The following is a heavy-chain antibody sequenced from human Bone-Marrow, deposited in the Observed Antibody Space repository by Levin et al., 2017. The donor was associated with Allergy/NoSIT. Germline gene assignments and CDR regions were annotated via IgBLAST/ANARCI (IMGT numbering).Heavy chain of an antibody. CDR3: ARDHSGWSTPFDY. J-gene: IGHJ4*02. Sequence: GGSLRLSCAASGFTFSSYGMHWVRQAPGKGLEWVAVIWYDGSNKYYADSVKGRFTISRDNSKNTLYLQMNSLRAEDTAVYYCARDHSGWSTPFDYWGQGTLVTVSS. D-gene: IGHD6-19*01. CDR2: IWYDGSNK. CDR1: GFTFSSYG. V-gene: IGHV3-33*01.